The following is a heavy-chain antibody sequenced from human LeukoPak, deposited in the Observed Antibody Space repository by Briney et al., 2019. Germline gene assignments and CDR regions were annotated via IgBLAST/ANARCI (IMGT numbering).Heavy chain of an antibody. V-gene: IGHV1-24*01. CDR3: ATDLGGY. Sequence: ALVKVSCTVSGYTLTELSMHWVRQAPGKGLEWMGGFNPEDGETIYAQKFQGRVTMTEDTSTDTAYMELSSLRSEDTAVYYCATDLGGYWGQGTLVTVSS. D-gene: IGHD3-10*01. CDR2: FNPEDGET. CDR1: GYTLTELS. J-gene: IGHJ4*02.